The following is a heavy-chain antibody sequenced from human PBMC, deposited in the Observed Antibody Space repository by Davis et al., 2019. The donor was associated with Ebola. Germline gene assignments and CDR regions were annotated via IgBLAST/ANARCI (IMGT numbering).Heavy chain of an antibody. V-gene: IGHV3-73*01. D-gene: IGHD3-3*01. CDR2: IRSKDNSYAT. CDR1: GLTLSGSA. Sequence: GGSLRLSCAASGLTLSGSAMHWARQASGKGLEWVGRIRSKDNSYATAYAASVKGRFTISRDNAQNSLYLQMNSLRDEDTAVYYCACTIFDAFDIWGQGTMVTVSS. J-gene: IGHJ3*02. CDR3: ACTIFDAFDI.